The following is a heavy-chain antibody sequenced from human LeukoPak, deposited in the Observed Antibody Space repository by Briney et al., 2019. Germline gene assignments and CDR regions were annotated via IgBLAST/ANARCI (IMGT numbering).Heavy chain of an antibody. CDR3: ARERGFRFDY. CDR1: GGSISGGSISGYH. V-gene: IGHV4-61*08. Sequence: SETLSLTCSVSGGSISGGSISGYHWSWIRQPPGKGLEWIGYIYYSGSTNYNPSLKSRVTISVDTSKNQFSLKLSSVTAADTAVYYCARERGFRFDYWGQGTLVTVPS. J-gene: IGHJ4*02. CDR2: IYYSGST.